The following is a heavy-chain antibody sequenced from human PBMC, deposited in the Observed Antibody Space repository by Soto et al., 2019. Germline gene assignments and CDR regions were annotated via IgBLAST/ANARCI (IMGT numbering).Heavy chain of an antibody. Sequence: SETLSLTCTVSGGSISSFYWSWIRQPAGKGLEWIGRIYSGGRNNYNPSLKSRVTMSVDTSKNQVSLRLSSVTAADTAGYYCARGILSDYDFWSGYYTFDYGGQGTLVTVSS. D-gene: IGHD3-3*01. V-gene: IGHV4-4*07. CDR1: GGSISSFY. J-gene: IGHJ4*02. CDR3: ARGILSDYDFWSGYYTFDY. CDR2: IYSGGRN.